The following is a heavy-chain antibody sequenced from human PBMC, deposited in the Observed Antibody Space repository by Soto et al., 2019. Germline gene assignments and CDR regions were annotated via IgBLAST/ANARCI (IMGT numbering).Heavy chain of an antibody. J-gene: IGHJ4*02. D-gene: IGHD3-10*01. CDR1: GFTFRDHY. Sequence: GGSLRLSCAVSGFTFRDHYMDWVRQAPGKGLEWVGRSRNKDHTYTTEYAASVKGRFTISRDDSENSLFLHMNSLKAEDTAVYYCVRGCRGFDNWGQGTLVTVSS. CDR3: VRGCRGFDN. CDR2: SRNKDHTYTT. V-gene: IGHV3-72*01.